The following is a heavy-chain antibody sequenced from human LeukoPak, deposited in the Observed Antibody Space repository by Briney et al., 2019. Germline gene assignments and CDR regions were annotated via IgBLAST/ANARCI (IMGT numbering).Heavy chain of an antibody. V-gene: IGHV1-18*01. CDR2: IGAYNGNT. D-gene: IGHD2-2*01. Sequence: GASVKVSCKASGYSFTSYGISWVRQAPGQGLEWMGWIGAYNGNTNYAQKFQGRVTMTRDTSISTAYMELSRLRSDDTAVYYCAREGDLRYCSSTSCYRWFDPWGQGTLVTVSS. CDR3: AREGDLRYCSSTSCYRWFDP. CDR1: GYSFTSYG. J-gene: IGHJ5*02.